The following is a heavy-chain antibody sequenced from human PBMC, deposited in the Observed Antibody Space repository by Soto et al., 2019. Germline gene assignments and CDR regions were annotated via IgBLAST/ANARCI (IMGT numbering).Heavy chain of an antibody. V-gene: IGHV3-21*01. Sequence: EVQLVESGGGLVKPGGSLRLSCAASGFTFSSYSMNWVRQAPGKGLEWVSSISSSSSYIYYADSVKGRFTISRDTAKNSLYLQMNSLRAEDTAVYYCARDPYGDLYYFDYWGQGTLVTVSS. CDR1: GFTFSSYS. D-gene: IGHD4-17*01. CDR3: ARDPYGDLYYFDY. CDR2: ISSSSSYI. J-gene: IGHJ4*02.